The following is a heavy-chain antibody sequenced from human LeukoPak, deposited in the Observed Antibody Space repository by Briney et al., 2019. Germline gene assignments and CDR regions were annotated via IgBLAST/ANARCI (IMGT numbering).Heavy chain of an antibody. Sequence: GGSLRLSCAASEFTFSNYWMNWVRQAPGKGLVWVSLINGDGSYTNYADSVKGRFTISRDDAKNTLYLRMNSPRAEDTAVYYCVRRVNSGTYYYFDYWGQGTLVTVSS. CDR3: VRRVNSGTYYYFDY. J-gene: IGHJ4*02. D-gene: IGHD1-26*01. V-gene: IGHV3-74*01. CDR2: INGDGSYT. CDR1: EFTFSNYW.